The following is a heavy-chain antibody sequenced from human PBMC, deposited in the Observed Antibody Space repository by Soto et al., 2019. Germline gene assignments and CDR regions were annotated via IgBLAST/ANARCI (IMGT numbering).Heavy chain of an antibody. CDR2: IWYDGSNK. Sequence: GGSLRLSCAASGLTFRSYGMHWVRQAPGKGLEWVAVIWYDGSNKYYADSVKGRFTISRDNSKNTLYLQMNSLRAEDTAVYYCARDNRRGTSPYPNWFDPWGQGTLVTVSS. CDR1: GLTFRSYG. V-gene: IGHV3-33*01. J-gene: IGHJ5*02. D-gene: IGHD2-2*01. CDR3: ARDNRRGTSPYPNWFDP.